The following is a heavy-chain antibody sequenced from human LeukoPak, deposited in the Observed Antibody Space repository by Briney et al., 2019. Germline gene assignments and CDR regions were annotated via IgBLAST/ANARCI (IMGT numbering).Heavy chain of an antibody. CDR3: AREGGSLTIDAFDI. V-gene: IGHV3-48*02. Sequence: GGSLRLSCAASGFTFSSYSMNWVRQAPGKGLEWVSYISSRSGTIYYADSVKGRFTISRDNAKNSLYLQMNSLRDEDTAVYYCAREGGSLTIDAFDIWGQGTMVTVSS. D-gene: IGHD1-26*01. CDR2: ISSRSGTI. CDR1: GFTFSSYS. J-gene: IGHJ3*02.